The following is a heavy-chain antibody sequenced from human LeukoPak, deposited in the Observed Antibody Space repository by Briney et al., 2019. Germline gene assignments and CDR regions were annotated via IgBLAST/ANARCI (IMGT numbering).Heavy chain of an antibody. CDR3: ARCTVTTYYYYMDV. CDR2: INPSDDST. Sequence: ASVKVSCKASGYTFNSSYMHWVRQAPGQGLEWMGIINPSDDSTRYAQKFQGRVTITADESTSTAYMELSSLRSEDTAVYYCARCTVTTYYYYMDVWGKGTTVTVSS. J-gene: IGHJ6*03. CDR1: GYTFNSSY. V-gene: IGHV1-46*02. D-gene: IGHD4-17*01.